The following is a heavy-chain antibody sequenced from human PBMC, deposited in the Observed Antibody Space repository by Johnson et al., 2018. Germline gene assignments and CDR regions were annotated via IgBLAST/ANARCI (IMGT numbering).Heavy chain of an antibody. CDR3: AGARGFVVGGPPPADY. Sequence: QVQLVESGAEVKKPGASVKVSCKASGYTFTSYDINWVRQATGQGLEWMGWMNPNSGNTGYAQKFQGRVTMTRNTSISPAYMELSSLRSEDTAVDYWAGARGFVVGGPPPADYWGQGTLVTVSS. V-gene: IGHV1-8*01. J-gene: IGHJ4*02. CDR1: GYTFTSYD. D-gene: IGHD2-15*01. CDR2: MNPNSGNT.